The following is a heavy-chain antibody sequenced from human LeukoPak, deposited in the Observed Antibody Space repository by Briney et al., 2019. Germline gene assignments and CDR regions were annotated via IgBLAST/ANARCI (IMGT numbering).Heavy chain of an antibody. Sequence: GGSLRLSCAASGFTFSTYPVIWVRQAPGKGLEWVSSISSSSSYIYYADSVKGRFTISRDNAKNSLYLQMNSLRAEDTAVYYCARESEYSSSFYFDYWGQGTLVTVSS. V-gene: IGHV3-21*01. CDR3: ARESEYSSSFYFDY. CDR1: GFTFSTYP. D-gene: IGHD6-6*01. J-gene: IGHJ4*02. CDR2: ISSSSSYI.